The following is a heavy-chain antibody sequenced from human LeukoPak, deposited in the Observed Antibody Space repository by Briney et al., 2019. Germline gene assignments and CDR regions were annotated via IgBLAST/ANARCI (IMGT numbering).Heavy chain of an antibody. V-gene: IGHV3-21*01. CDR1: GFTFSSYT. J-gene: IGHJ4*02. D-gene: IGHD2-2*01. CDR2: ITSNSLYI. CDR3: ARWLPPATIDY. Sequence: PGGSLRLSCAASGFTFSSYTMSWVRQAPGKGLEWVSSITSNSLYIYYADSVKGRFAISRDNAKKSLYLQMNSLRAEDTAVYYCARWLPPATIDYWGQGTLVTVSS.